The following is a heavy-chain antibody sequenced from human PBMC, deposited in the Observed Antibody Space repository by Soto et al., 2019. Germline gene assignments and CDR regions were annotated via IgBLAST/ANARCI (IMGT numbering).Heavy chain of an antibody. D-gene: IGHD3-3*01. CDR3: ARHVLRFLEWLSGDSFDI. CDR2: IYYSGST. Sequence: PSETLSLTCTVSGGSISSSNYYWGWIRQPPGKGLEWIGSIYYSGSTYYNPSLKSRVTISVDTSKDQFSLKLSSVTAADTAVYYCARHVLRFLEWLSGDSFDIWGQGTMVTVSS. V-gene: IGHV4-39*01. J-gene: IGHJ3*02. CDR1: GGSISSSNYY.